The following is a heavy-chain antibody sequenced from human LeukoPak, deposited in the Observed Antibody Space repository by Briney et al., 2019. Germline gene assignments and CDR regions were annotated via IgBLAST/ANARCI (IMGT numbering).Heavy chain of an antibody. D-gene: IGHD2-2*01. V-gene: IGHV3-15*01. CDR3: TTGPAAMGGPGGY. CDR1: GFTFSNAW. CDR2: IKSKTDGGTT. J-gene: IGHJ4*02. Sequence: GGSLRLSCAASGFTFSNAWMSWVRQAPGKGLERVGRIKSKTDGGTTDYAAPVKGRFTISRDDSKNTLYLQMNSLKTEDTAVYYCTTGPAAMGGPGGYWGQGTLVTVSS.